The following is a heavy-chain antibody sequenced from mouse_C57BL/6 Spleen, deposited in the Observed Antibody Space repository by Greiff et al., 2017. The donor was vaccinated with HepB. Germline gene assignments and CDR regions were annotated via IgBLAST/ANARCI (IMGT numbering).Heavy chain of an antibody. V-gene: IGHV1-5*01. D-gene: IGHD2-4*01. CDR3: TRSGIDDYDPPPFAY. CDR2: IYPGNSDT. Sequence: EVQLQQSGTVLARPGASVKMSCKTSGYTFTSYWMHWVKQRPGQGLEWIGAIYPGNSDTSYNQKFKGKAKLTAVTSASTAYMELSSLTNEDSAVYYCTRSGIDDYDPPPFAYWGQGTLVTVSA. CDR1: GYTFTSYW. J-gene: IGHJ3*01.